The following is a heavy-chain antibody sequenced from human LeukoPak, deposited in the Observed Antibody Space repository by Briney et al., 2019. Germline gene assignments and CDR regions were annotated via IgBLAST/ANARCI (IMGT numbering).Heavy chain of an antibody. CDR3: ARSLPYGTTWYGRSDF. CDR1: GFTFSSYA. J-gene: IGHJ4*02. CDR2: IRQDGDTK. V-gene: IGHV3-7*03. Sequence: GGSLRLSCAASGFTFSSYAMHWVRQAPGKGLEWVANIRQDGDTKYYVDSVKGRFTISRDNAMNSLYLQMNSLRAEDTAIYYCARSLPYGTTWYGRSDFWGQGTLVTVSS. D-gene: IGHD6-13*01.